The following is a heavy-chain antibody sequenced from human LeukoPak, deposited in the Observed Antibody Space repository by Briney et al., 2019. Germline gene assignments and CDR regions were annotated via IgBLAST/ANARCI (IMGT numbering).Heavy chain of an antibody. CDR2: INHSGST. CDR3: ARLYSSGWYGVNWFDP. D-gene: IGHD6-19*01. V-gene: IGHV4-34*01. Sequence: SESLSLTCAVYGDSFSGYYWSWLRQPPGKGLERNEEINHSGSTNYNPSLKSRVTISVDTSKNQFSLKLSSVTAADTAVYYCARLYSSGWYGVNWFDPWGQGTLVTVSS. J-gene: IGHJ5*02. CDR1: GDSFSGYY.